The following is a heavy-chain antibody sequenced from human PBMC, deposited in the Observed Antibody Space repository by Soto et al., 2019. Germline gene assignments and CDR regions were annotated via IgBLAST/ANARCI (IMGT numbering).Heavy chain of an antibody. Sequence: SETLSLTCTVSGGSISSSSYYWGWIRQPPGKGLEWIGSIYYSGSTYYNPSLKSRVTISVDTSKNQFSLKLSSVTAADTAVYYCARGQDIVVVPAARAYYYYYMDVSGKGTTVTVSS. CDR2: IYYSGST. J-gene: IGHJ6*03. D-gene: IGHD2-2*01. V-gene: IGHV4-39*01. CDR1: GGSISSSSYY. CDR3: ARGQDIVVVPAARAYYYYYMDV.